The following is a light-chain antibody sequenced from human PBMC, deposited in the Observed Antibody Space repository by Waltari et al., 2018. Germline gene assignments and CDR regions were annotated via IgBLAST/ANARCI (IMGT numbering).Light chain of an antibody. Sequence: SVLHCSKKKNHLAWYQQKPGQPPMLLRFCGSTRESGVPDRFSGSGSETDVTFTGSSLQGEDVAVYYCLQYYSTPRTFGQGTKVEI. CDR3: LQYYSTPRT. J-gene: IGKJ1*01. CDR2: CGS. V-gene: IGKV4-1*01. CDR1: SVLHCSKKKNH.